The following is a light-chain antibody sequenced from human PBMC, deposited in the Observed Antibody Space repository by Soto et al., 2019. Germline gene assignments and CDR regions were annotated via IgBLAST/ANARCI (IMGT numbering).Light chain of an antibody. CDR3: QQYEDLPLT. J-gene: IGKJ4*01. Sequence: DVQMTQSPSSLSASVGDRVIITCKANQSIANFLNWFQHKPGEAPKLLISDASHLELGVPSRFSGSRSGTDFVLDISTLQSEDVATYFCQQYEDLPLTFGGGTKVDI. V-gene: IGKV1-33*01. CDR1: QSIANF. CDR2: DAS.